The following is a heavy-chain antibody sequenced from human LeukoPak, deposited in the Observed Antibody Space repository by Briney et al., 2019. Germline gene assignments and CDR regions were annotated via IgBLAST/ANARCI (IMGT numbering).Heavy chain of an antibody. V-gene: IGHV4-39*01. Sequence: SETLSHTCTVSGGSISRSSDYWGWIRQPPGKGLEWIATNYHRGTTYYNPSLKSRITISVDTSKNQFSPNLTSVIAADTAVYYCVGGRAFYVWGQGTMVTVSS. CDR3: VGGRAFYV. D-gene: IGHD3-16*01. CDR1: GGSISRSSDY. CDR2: NYHRGTT. J-gene: IGHJ3*01.